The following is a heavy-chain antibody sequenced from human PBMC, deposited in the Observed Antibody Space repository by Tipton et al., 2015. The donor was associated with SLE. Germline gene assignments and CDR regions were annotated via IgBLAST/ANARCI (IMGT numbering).Heavy chain of an antibody. CDR2: MYYSGST. D-gene: IGHD6-19*01. J-gene: IGHJ2*01. V-gene: IGHV4-59*01. CDR1: GGPINSYY. CDR3: ARGPSRNGWYYWYFDL. Sequence: TLSLTYTVSGGPINSYYWSWIRQPPGRGLEWIGYMYYSGSTKYNPSLESRVSISIDTSKKQVSLKVTSVTAADTAVYFCARGPSRNGWYYWYFDLWGRGTLVTVSS.